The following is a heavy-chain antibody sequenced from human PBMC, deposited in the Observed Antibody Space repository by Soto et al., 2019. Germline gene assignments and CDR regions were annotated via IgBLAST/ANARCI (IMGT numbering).Heavy chain of an antibody. CDR2: INPNSGGT. CDR3: ARDSSGWYNY. J-gene: IGHJ4*02. Sequence: GASLKVSCKATGYTFSAYTMNWVRQAPGQGLEWMGWINPNSGGTNYAQKFQGRVTMTRDTSISTAYMELSRLRSDDTAVYYCARDSSGWYNYWGQGTLVTVSS. CDR1: GYTFSAYT. D-gene: IGHD6-19*01. V-gene: IGHV1-2*02.